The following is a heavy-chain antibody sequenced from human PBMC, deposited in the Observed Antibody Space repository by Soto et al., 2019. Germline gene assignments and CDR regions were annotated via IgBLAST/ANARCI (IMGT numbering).Heavy chain of an antibody. V-gene: IGHV1-69*12. J-gene: IGHJ6*02. CDR2: IIPMFGTA. D-gene: IGHD2-15*01. Sequence: QVQLVQSGAEVKKPGSSVKVSCKASGGTFSSYAISWVRQAPGQGLEWMGGIIPMFGTADYAQKFQGRVTITADESTSTAYMELSSLRSEDTAVYYCASSVYCGGGSCSYPQYSYYGMDVWGQGTTVTVSS. CDR3: ASSVYCGGGSCSYPQYSYYGMDV. CDR1: GGTFSSYA.